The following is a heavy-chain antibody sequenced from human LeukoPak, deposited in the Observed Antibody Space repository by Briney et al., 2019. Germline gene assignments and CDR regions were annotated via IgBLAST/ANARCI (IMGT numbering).Heavy chain of an antibody. Sequence: ASVTVSCKASGGTFSSYAISWVRQAPGQGLEWMGGIIPIFGTANYAQKFQGRVTITADESTSTAYMELSSLRSEDTAVYYCAREVGATFWFDPWGQGTLVTVSS. CDR2: IIPIFGTA. CDR3: AREVGATFWFDP. D-gene: IGHD1-26*01. CDR1: GGTFSSYA. J-gene: IGHJ5*02. V-gene: IGHV1-69*13.